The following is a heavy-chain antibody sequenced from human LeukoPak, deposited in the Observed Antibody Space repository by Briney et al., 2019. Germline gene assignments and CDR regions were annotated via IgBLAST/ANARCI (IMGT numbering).Heavy chain of an antibody. CDR2: IKSKTDGGTT. CDR3: AKTNVLRYFDY. V-gene: IGHV3-15*01. D-gene: IGHD3-9*01. Sequence: GGSLRLSCAASGFTFSNAWMSWVRQAPGKGLEWVGRIKSKTDGGTTDYAAPVKGRFTISRDDSKNTLYLQMNSLRAEDTAVYYCAKTNVLRYFDYWGQGTLVTVSS. CDR1: GFTFSNAW. J-gene: IGHJ4*02.